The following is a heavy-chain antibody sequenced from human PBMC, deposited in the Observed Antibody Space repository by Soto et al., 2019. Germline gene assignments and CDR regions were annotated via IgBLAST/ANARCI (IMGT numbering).Heavy chain of an antibody. V-gene: IGHV1-3*01. J-gene: IGHJ4*02. CDR1: GYTFTSYA. CDR3: ARKAGYCSCGSCYAGYFDY. D-gene: IGHD2-15*01. CDR2: INAGNGNT. Sequence: QVQLVQSGAEVKKPGASVKVSCKASGYTFTSYAMHWVRQAPGQRREWMGWINAGNGNTKYSQKFQGRVTITRDTTASTAYMELSSLRSEDTAVYYCARKAGYCSCGSCYAGYFDYWGQGTLVTVSS.